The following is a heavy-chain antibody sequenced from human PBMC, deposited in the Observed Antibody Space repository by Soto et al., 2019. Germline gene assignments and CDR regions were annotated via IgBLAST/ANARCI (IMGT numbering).Heavy chain of an antibody. CDR1: GFTFSSYG. Sequence: GGSLRLSCAASGFTFSSYGMHWVRQAPGKGLEWVAVISYDGNNKYYADSVKGRFTISRDNSKNTLYLQMNRLRAEDTAVYYCAKGGQLWTNYYYYGMDVWGQGTTVTVSS. CDR3: AKGGQLWTNYYYYGMDV. D-gene: IGHD5-18*01. V-gene: IGHV3-30*18. J-gene: IGHJ6*02. CDR2: ISYDGNNK.